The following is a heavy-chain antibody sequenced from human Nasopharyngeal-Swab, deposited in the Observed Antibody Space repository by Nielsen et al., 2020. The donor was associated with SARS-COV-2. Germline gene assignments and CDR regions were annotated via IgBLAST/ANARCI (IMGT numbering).Heavy chain of an antibody. CDR2: IYHSGST. CDR1: GGSISSGGYS. CDR3: AGRITIFGVVYYMDV. D-gene: IGHD3-3*01. J-gene: IGHJ6*03. V-gene: IGHV4-30-2*01. Sequence: SETLSLTCAVSGGSISSGGYSWSWIRQPPGKGLEWIGHIYHSGSTYYNPSLKSRVTISVDRSKNQFSLKLSSVTAADTAVYYCAGRITIFGVVYYMDVWGKGTTVTVSS.